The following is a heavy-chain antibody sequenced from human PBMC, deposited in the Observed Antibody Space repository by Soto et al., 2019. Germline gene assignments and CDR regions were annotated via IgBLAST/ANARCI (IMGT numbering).Heavy chain of an antibody. J-gene: IGHJ5*02. V-gene: IGHV3-21*01. Sequence: GGSLRLSCAASGFTFSSYSMNWVRQAPGKGLEWVSSISSSSSYIYYADSVKGRFTISGDNAKNSLYLQMNSLRAEDTAVYYCARDFNRKLAGWFDPWGQGTLVTVSS. CDR1: GFTFSSYS. CDR3: ARDFNRKLAGWFDP. CDR2: ISSSSSYI.